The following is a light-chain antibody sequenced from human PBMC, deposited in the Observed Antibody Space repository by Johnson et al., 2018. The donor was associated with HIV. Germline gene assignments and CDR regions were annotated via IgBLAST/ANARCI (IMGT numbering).Light chain of an antibody. V-gene: IGLV1-51*02. Sequence: QSVLTQPPSVSAAPGQKVTFSCSGSSSNIGNNYVSWYQQLPGTAPKLLIYENNKRPSGIPDRFSGSKSGTSATLGITGLQTGDEADYHCGTWDSSLSAGVFGTGTKVTVL. J-gene: IGLJ1*01. CDR2: ENN. CDR1: SSNIGNNY. CDR3: GTWDSSLSAGV.